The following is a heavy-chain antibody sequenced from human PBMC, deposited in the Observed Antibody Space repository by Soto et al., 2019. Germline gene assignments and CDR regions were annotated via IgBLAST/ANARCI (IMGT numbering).Heavy chain of an antibody. D-gene: IGHD2-2*01. Sequence: QVHLVESGGDWVNPGGSLSLPFLAPGSTLSDSNMTWFRQPRGKGPEFISYISATGHDPSYADSVRGRFTISRDNAKNSLFLQMNSLRVEDTAVYYCAMPTRMPGNWGQGTLVTVSS. J-gene: IGHJ4*02. CDR2: ISATGHDP. CDR3: AMPTRMPGN. CDR1: GSTLSDSN. V-gene: IGHV3-11*06.